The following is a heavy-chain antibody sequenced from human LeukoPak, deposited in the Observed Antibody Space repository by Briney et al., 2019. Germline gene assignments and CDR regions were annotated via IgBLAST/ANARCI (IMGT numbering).Heavy chain of an antibody. CDR3: AKGAKSASITMLRGVRGYYYMDV. CDR2: IYYSGST. CDR1: GGSISSSSYY. D-gene: IGHD3-10*01. J-gene: IGHJ6*03. V-gene: IGHV4-39*07. Sequence: SETLSLTCTVSGGSISSSSYYWGWIRQPPGKGLEWIGSIYYSGSTYYNPSLKSRVTISVDTSKNQFSLKLSSVTAADTAVYYCAKGAKSASITMLRGVRGYYYMDVWGKGTTVTISS.